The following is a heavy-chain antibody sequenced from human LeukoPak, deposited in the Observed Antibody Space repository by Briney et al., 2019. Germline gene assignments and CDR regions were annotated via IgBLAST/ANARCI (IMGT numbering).Heavy chain of an antibody. D-gene: IGHD6-19*01. Sequence: TPGGSLRLSCVASGFTLKNAWMSWVRQAPGKGLEWVGRIRSKTDGGTTDYAAPVKGRFTISRDDSKNTLYLQMNSLKTEDTAVYFCATGTEQQWLSLDYWGQGTLVTVSS. CDR3: ATGTEQQWLSLDY. CDR1: GFTLKNAW. J-gene: IGHJ4*02. V-gene: IGHV3-15*01. CDR2: IRSKTDGGTT.